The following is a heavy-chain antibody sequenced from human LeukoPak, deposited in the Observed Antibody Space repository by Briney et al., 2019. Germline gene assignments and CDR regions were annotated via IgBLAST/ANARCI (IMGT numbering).Heavy chain of an antibody. V-gene: IGHV3-23*01. J-gene: IGHJ4*02. CDR1: GFTFSSHG. CDR3: ARDWYGDSYFDY. D-gene: IGHD4-17*01. CDR2: ISGSGGNT. Sequence: PGGSLRLSCAASGFTFSSHGMNWVRQAPGKGLEWVSGISGSGGNTYYADSVKGRFTISRDNSKNTLYLQMYSLRAEDTALYYCARDWYGDSYFDYWGQGTLVTVSS.